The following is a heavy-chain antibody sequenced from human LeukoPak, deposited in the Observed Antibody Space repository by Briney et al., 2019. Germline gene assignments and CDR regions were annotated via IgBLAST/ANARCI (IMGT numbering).Heavy chain of an antibody. J-gene: IGHJ5*02. V-gene: IGHV1-8*03. CDR1: GYSFTNYD. D-gene: IGHD3-10*01. CDR2: MNPKSSDT. Sequence: ASVKVSCKASGYSFTNYDINWVRQATGQGLEWMGWMNPKSSDTGYSQKFQGRVFITRDTSINTAYMELSSLGSDDTAVYYCARDGRGSRSSWFDPWGQGTLVIVS. CDR3: ARDGRGSRSSWFDP.